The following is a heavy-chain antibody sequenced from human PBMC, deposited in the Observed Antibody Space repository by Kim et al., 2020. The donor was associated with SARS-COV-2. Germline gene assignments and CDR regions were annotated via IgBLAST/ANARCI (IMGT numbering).Heavy chain of an antibody. D-gene: IGHD6-13*01. V-gene: IGHV3-15*01. CDR1: GFTFSNAW. Sequence: GGSLRLSCAASGFTFSNAWMSWVRRAPGKGLEWVGRIKSKTDGGTTDYAAPVKGRFTISRDDSKNTLYLQMNSLKTEDTAVYYCTTEGTGSSWSWNTLSYYYYGMDVWGQGTTVTVSS. CDR3: TTEGTGSSWSWNTLSYYYYGMDV. CDR2: IKSKTDGGTT. J-gene: IGHJ6*02.